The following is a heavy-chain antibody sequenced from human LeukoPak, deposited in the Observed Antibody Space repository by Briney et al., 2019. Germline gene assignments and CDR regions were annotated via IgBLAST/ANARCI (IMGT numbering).Heavy chain of an antibody. CDR3: ARDLHYYGSGP. D-gene: IGHD3-10*01. CDR1: GFTLSSYA. CDR2: VDGGGGGT. Sequence: PGGSLRLSCAASGFTLSSYAMTWVRQAPGRGLEWVSSVDGGGGGTYYADSVKGRFTISRDNSKDTLYLQMESLRVEDTAVYYCARDLHYYGSGPWGQGTLVTVSS. J-gene: IGHJ5*02. V-gene: IGHV3-23*01.